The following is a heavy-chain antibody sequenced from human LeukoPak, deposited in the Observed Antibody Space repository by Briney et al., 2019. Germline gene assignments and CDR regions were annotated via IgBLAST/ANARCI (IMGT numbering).Heavy chain of an antibody. CDR3: AKGGVRRIVVVPAAPFDY. V-gene: IGHV4-30-2*01. CDR2: IYHSGST. D-gene: IGHD2-2*01. Sequence: SQTLSLTCAVSGGSISSGGYSWSWIRQPPGKGLEWIGYIYHSGSTYYNPSLKSRVTISVDRSKNQFSLKLSSVTAADTAVYYCAKGGVRRIVVVPAAPFDYWGQGTLVTVSS. CDR1: GGSISSGGYS. J-gene: IGHJ4*02.